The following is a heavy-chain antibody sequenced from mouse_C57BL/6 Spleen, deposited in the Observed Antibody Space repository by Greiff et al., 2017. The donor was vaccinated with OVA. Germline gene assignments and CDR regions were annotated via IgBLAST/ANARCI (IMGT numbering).Heavy chain of an antibody. Sequence: QVQLQQSGPELVKPGASVKISCKASGYAFSSSWMNWVKQRPGKGLEWIGRINPGDGDTNYNGKFKGKATLTADKSSSTAYMQLSSLTSEDSAVSFCGRGHGYDGYWGQGTTLTVSS. V-gene: IGHV1-82*01. CDR1: GYAFSSSW. J-gene: IGHJ2*01. CDR3: GRGHGYDGY. D-gene: IGHD2-2*01. CDR2: INPGDGDT.